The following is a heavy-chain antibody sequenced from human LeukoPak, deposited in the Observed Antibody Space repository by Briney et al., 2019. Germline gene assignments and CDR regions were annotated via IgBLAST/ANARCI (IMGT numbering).Heavy chain of an antibody. CDR1: GFTFSSYA. J-gene: IGHJ3*02. V-gene: IGHV3-23*01. CDR3: AKVCGVVVPSDAFDI. CDR2: ISGSGGST. D-gene: IGHD2-21*01. Sequence: PGGSLRLSCAASGFTFSSYAMSWVRQAPGKGLEGVAAISGSGGSTYYADSVKGRFTISRDNSKNTVYLEMNSLRAEDTAVYYCAKVCGVVVPSDAFDIWGQGTLVTVSS.